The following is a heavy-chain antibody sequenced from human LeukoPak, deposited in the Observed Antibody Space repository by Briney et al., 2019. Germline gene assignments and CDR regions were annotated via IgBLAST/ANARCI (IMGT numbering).Heavy chain of an antibody. V-gene: IGHV1-18*01. CDR1: GYTFTSYG. J-gene: IGHJ6*03. Sequence: ASVKVSCKASGYTFTSYGISWVRQAPGQGLEWMGWISAYNGNTNYAQKLQGRVTMTTDTSTSTAYMELRSLRSDDTAVYYCARDVPFGSGWYNYYYMDVWGKGTTVTVSS. D-gene: IGHD6-19*01. CDR3: ARDVPFGSGWYNYYYMDV. CDR2: ISAYNGNT.